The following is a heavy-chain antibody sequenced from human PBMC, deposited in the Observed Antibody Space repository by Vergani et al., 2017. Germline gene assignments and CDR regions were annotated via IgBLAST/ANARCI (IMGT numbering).Heavy chain of an antibody. CDR2: VKQDGSDK. CDR3: ARVRYYCSGDCHPGEYYYYMDV. CDR1: VFPFSFYW. J-gene: IGHJ6*03. V-gene: IGHV3-7*01. D-gene: IGHD2-21*01. Sequence: EVELVESGGKLVQPGGSLRLSCATSVFPFSFYWMSWVRQAPGKGLEWVAKVKQDGSDKYYVDSVKGRFTISRDNAKNILYLEMKGLRAEDTALYYCARVRYYCSGDCHPGEYYYYMDVWGKGTTVTVSS.